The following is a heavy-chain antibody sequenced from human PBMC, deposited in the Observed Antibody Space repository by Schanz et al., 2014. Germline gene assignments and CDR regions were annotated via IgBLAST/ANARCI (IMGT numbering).Heavy chain of an antibody. CDR1: GFTFSSYG. CDR2: VCYDGSKK. J-gene: IGHJ4*02. CDR3: VSGYTSGF. Sequence: QVQLVESGGGVVQRGGSLRLSCAASGFTFSSYGMHWVRQVPGKGLEWVAVVCYDGSKKYYADSVKGRFAVSRDNPKNSLYLQMNSLRVEDTAVYYCVSGYTSGFWGQGTLVTVSS. D-gene: IGHD6-25*01. V-gene: IGHV3-33*03.